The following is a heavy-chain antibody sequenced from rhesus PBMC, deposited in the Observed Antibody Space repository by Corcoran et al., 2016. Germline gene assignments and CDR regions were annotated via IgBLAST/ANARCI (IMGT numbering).Heavy chain of an antibody. CDR3: ARDSGSWNDAFDF. CDR1: VASFSCTY. J-gene: IGHJ3*01. V-gene: IGHV4-165*01. Sequence: QVQLQESGPGLVKPSATLSLTVAVSVASFSCTYWAWIRQPPAQGLEWIGYISGSSGSTDYNPSLKSRVTISTDTSKNQVSLKLSSVTAADTAVYYCARDSGSWNDAFDFWGQGLRVTVSS. D-gene: IGHD6-25*01. CDR2: ISGSSGST.